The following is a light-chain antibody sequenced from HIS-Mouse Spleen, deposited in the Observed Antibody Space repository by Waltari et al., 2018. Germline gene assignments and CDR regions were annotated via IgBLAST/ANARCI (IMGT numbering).Light chain of an antibody. Sequence: QSVLTQPPSVSGAPGQRVTISCTGSSSNIGAGYDVHWYQQLPGTAPKLLILGNSHRPSGVPDRFSGSKSGPSASLAITGLQAEDEADYYCQSYDSSLSGSVVFGGGTKLTVL. J-gene: IGLJ2*01. CDR2: GNS. CDR1: SSNIGAGYD. V-gene: IGLV1-40*01. CDR3: QSYDSSLSGSVV.